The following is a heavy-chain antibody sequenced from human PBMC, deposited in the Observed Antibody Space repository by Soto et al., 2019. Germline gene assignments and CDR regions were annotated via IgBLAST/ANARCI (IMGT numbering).Heavy chain of an antibody. D-gene: IGHD3-22*01. CDR1: GYTFTSYD. J-gene: IGHJ4*02. CDR2: MNPNSGNT. CDR3: ARDTHWVLSYDSSGYYYDY. Sequence: ASVKVSCKASGYTFTSYDINWVRLATGQGLEWMGWMNPNSGNTAYAQKLQGRVTMTTDTSTSTAYMELRSLRSDDTAVYYCARDTHWVLSYDSSGYYYDYWGQGTLVTVSS. V-gene: IGHV1-8*01.